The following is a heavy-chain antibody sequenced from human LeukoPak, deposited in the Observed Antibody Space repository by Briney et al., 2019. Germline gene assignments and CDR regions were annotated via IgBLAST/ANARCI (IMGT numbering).Heavy chain of an antibody. Sequence: GGSLRLSCAASGFTFSSYGMHWVRQAPGKGLEWVAVISYDGSNKYYADSVKGRFTISRDNSKNTLYLQMNGLRAEDTAVYYCAKSHTIDYWGQGTLVTVSS. CDR2: ISYDGSNK. CDR3: AKSHTIDY. CDR1: GFTFSSYG. V-gene: IGHV3-30*18. J-gene: IGHJ4*02.